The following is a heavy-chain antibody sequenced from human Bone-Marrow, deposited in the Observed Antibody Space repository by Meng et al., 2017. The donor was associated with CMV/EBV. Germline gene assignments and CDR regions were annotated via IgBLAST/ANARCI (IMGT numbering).Heavy chain of an antibody. CDR1: GFTFGDYA. CDR3: TRDVVEYYYGMVV. Sequence: GESLKISCTASGFTFGDYAMSWVRQAPGKGLEWVGFIRSKAYGGKTEYAASVKGRFTISRDDSKSIAYLQMNSLKTEDTPVYYCTRDVVEYYYGMVVWGQGTTVTVSS. D-gene: IGHD1-1*01. CDR2: IRSKAYGGKT. J-gene: IGHJ6*02. V-gene: IGHV3-49*04.